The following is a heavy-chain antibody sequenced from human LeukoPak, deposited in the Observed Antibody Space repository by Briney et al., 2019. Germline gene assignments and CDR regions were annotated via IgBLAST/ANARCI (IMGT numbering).Heavy chain of an antibody. CDR1: GFSFISXX. J-gene: IGHJ4*01. Sequence: GGSPRLSCAASGFSFISXXXXXXXXAXREGVEGVSYISSRGKXXYXTHSVXXRFXXSRENAKISLYLQMNSLRSEDTAVYYCAKHPQDWGQGTLVSVSS. V-gene: IGHV3-48*03. CDR3: AKHPQD. CDR2: ISSRGKXX.